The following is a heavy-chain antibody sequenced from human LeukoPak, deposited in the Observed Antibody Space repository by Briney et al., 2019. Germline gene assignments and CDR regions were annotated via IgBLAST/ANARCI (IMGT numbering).Heavy chain of an antibody. V-gene: IGHV1-69*04. J-gene: IGHJ4*02. Sequence: SVKVSCKASGGTFSSYAISWVRQAPGQGLEWMGRIIPILGIANYAQKFQGRVTITADKSTSTAYMELSSLRSEDTAVYYCARGRDDYGDYGLYYWGQGTLVTVSS. CDR2: IIPILGIA. D-gene: IGHD4-17*01. CDR3: ARGRDDYGDYGLYY. CDR1: GGTFSSYA.